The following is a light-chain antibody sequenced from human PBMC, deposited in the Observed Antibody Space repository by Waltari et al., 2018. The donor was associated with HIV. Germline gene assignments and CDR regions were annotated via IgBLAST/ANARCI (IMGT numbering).Light chain of an antibody. CDR2: GKN. CDR3: NSRDSSGNHLDVV. J-gene: IGLJ2*01. CDR1: SPRSYY. V-gene: IGLV3-19*01. Sequence: SSELTQDPAVSVALGQTVRITCQGESPRSYYASWYQQKPGQAPVLVIYGKNNRPSGIPDRFSGSSSGNTASLTITGAQAEDEADYYCNSRDSSGNHLDVVFGGGTKLTVL.